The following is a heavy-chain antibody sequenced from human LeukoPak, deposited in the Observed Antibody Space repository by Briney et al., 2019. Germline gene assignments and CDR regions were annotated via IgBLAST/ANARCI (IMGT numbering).Heavy chain of an antibody. CDR3: ARGRYDSSGYRRVYWFDP. D-gene: IGHD3-22*01. CDR1: GGSFSGYY. J-gene: IGHJ5*02. V-gene: IGHV4-34*01. Sequence: SETLSLTCTVSGGSFSGYYWSWIRQPPGKGLEWIGEINHSGSTNYNPSLKSRVTISVDTSKNQFSLKLSSVTAADTAVYYCARGRYDSSGYRRVYWFDPWGQGTLVTVSS. CDR2: INHSGST.